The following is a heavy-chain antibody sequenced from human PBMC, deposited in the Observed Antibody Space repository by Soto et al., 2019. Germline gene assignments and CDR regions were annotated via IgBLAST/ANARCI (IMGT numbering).Heavy chain of an antibody. CDR1: GYTLTELS. D-gene: IGHD2-21*02. CDR3: ATDIVVVTDAPYYYYYGMDV. V-gene: IGHV1-24*01. Sequence: GASVKVSCKVSGYTLTELSMHWVRQAPGKGLEWMGGFDPEDGETIYAQKFQGRVTMTEDTSTDTAYMELSSLRSEDTTVYYCATDIVVVTDAPYYYYYGMDVWGQGTTVTVSS. CDR2: FDPEDGET. J-gene: IGHJ6*02.